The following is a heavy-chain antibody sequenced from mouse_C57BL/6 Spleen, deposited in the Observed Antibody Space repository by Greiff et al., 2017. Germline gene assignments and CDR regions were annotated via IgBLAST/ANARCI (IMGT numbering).Heavy chain of an antibody. D-gene: IGHD2-4*01. CDR1: GFTFSDYY. Sequence: EVQLVESEGGLVQPGSSMKLSCTASGFTFSDYYMAWVRQVPEKGLEWVANINYDGSSTYYLDSLKSRFIISRDNAKNILYLQMSSLKSEDTATYYCAREGDDYDDRRYFDVWGTGTTVTVSS. V-gene: IGHV5-16*01. J-gene: IGHJ1*03. CDR3: AREGDDYDDRRYFDV. CDR2: INYDGSST.